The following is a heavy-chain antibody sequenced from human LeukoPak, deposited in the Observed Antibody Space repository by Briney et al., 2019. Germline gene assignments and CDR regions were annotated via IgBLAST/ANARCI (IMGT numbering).Heavy chain of an antibody. Sequence: ASVKVSCKASGYTFTGYYMRWVRHAPGQGLEWMGWINPNSGGTNYAQKLQGRVTMTTDTSTSTAYMELRSLRSDDTAVYYCARVHYDILTGYSYFDYWGQGTLVTVSS. D-gene: IGHD3-9*01. CDR2: INPNSGGT. CDR1: GYTFTGYY. CDR3: ARVHYDILTGYSYFDY. V-gene: IGHV1-2*02. J-gene: IGHJ4*02.